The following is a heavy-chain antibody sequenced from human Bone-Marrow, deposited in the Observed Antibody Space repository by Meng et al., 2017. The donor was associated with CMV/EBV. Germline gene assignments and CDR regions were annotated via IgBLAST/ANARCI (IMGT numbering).Heavy chain of an antibody. CDR2: IKGKTDDGTT. D-gene: IGHD6-6*01. CDR1: GFTLTNAW. CDR3: YFGSSSGVNY. Sequence: GESLKISCAASGFTLTNAWMSWVRQAPGKGLEWVGRIKGKTDDGTTDFAAPVKGRFTISRDDSANILYLQMNSLKTEDTAVYYCYFGSSSGVNYWGQGTLVTVSS. J-gene: IGHJ4*02. V-gene: IGHV3-15*01.